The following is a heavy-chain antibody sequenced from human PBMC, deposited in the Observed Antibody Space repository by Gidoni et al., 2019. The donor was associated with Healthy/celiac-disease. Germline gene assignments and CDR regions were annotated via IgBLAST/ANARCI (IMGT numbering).Heavy chain of an antibody. CDR1: GFTFSSYS. CDR2: ISSSSSYI. CDR3: ARDPFYYDILTGYQNHWYFDL. J-gene: IGHJ2*01. D-gene: IGHD3-9*01. V-gene: IGHV3-21*01. Sequence: ELQLVESGGGLVKPGGSLRLSCAASGFTFSSYSMNWVRQAPGKGLEWVSSISSSSSYIYYADSVKGRFTISRDNAKNSLYLQMNSLRAEDTAVYYCARDPFYYDILTGYQNHWYFDLWGRGTLVTVSS.